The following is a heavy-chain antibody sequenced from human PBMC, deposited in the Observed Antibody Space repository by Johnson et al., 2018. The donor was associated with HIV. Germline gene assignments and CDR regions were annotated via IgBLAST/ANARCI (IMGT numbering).Heavy chain of an antibody. CDR3: ARGGDGYNYRFREPFGAFDI. J-gene: IGHJ3*02. CDR1: GFTFSDYY. CDR2: ISSSGSTI. D-gene: IGHD5-24*01. Sequence: QVQLVESGGGLVQPGGSLRLSCAASGFTFSDYYMSWIRQAPGKGLEWVSYISSSGSTIYYADSVKGRFTISRDNAKNSLYLQMNSLRAEDTAVYYCARGGDGYNYRFREPFGAFDIWGQGTMVTVSS. V-gene: IGHV3-11*04.